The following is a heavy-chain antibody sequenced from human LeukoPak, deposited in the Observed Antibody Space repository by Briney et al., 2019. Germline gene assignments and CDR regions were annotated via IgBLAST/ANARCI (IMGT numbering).Heavy chain of an antibody. V-gene: IGHV1-2*02. J-gene: IGHJ4*02. CDR1: GYTFTGYY. D-gene: IGHD2-2*01. CDR3: AREAYCSSLSCSLDY. Sequence: GASVKVSCKASGYTFTGYYMHWVRQAPGQGLEWMGWINPNSGDTNYAQKFQGRVTMTRDTSISTAYMELSRLRSDDTAVYFCAREAYCSSLSCSLDYWGQGTLVTVSS. CDR2: INPNSGDT.